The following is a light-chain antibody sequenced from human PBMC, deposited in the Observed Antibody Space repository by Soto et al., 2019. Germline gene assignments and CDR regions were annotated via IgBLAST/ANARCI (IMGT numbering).Light chain of an antibody. Sequence: DLQMTQSPSTLSASVGDRVTLTCRASQSISTSLAWYQQKPGKAPKLLIYKASNLEIGVPSRFSGSGSGTEFTLTISSLQPDDFATYYCQQYSTYWSSFGQGTKLEI. CDR3: QQYSTYWSS. CDR1: QSISTS. J-gene: IGKJ2*03. V-gene: IGKV1-5*03. CDR2: KAS.